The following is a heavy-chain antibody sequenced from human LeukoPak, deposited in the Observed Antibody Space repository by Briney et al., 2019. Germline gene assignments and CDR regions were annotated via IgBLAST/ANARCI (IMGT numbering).Heavy chain of an antibody. CDR3: ARGPYTGFDY. CDR1: GGSISSYY. V-gene: IGHV4-59*01. D-gene: IGHD2-2*02. J-gene: IGHJ4*02. CDR2: IYYSGST. Sequence: SETPSLTCTVSGGSISSYYWSWIRQPPGKGLEWIGYIYYSGSTNYNPSLKSRVTISVDTSKNQFSLKLSSVTAADTAVYYCARGPYTGFDYWGQGTLVTVSS.